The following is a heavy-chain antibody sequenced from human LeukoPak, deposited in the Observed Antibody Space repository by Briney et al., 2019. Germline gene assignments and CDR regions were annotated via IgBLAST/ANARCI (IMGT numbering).Heavy chain of an antibody. CDR1: GFTFSSYW. CDR2: IKRDGSEK. V-gene: IGHV3-7*01. CDR3: AKVVQGFCSVTSCSLDY. D-gene: IGHD2-2*01. J-gene: IGHJ4*02. Sequence: QAGGSLRLSCAASGFTFSSYWMSWVRQAPGKGLEWVANIKRDGSEKYYVDSVKGRFTVSRDNAKNSLYLQMNSLRAEDTAVYYCAKVVQGFCSVTSCSLDYWGQGTLVTVSS.